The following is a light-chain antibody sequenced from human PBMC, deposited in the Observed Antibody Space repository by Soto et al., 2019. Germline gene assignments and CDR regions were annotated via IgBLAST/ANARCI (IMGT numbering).Light chain of an antibody. CDR1: QSVSSSH. Sequence: ESVLTQSPGTLSSSPGERATLSCRARQSVSSSHLAWYQQKPGQAPRLLIYGASSRATGIPDRFSGSGSGTDFSLTISRLEPEDFAVYFCQQYGDSPMYTFGQGTKLEI. V-gene: IGKV3-20*01. CDR3: QQYGDSPMYT. CDR2: GAS. J-gene: IGKJ2*01.